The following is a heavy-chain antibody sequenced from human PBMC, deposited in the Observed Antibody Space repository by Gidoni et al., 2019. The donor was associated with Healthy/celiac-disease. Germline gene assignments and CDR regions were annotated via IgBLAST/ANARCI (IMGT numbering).Heavy chain of an antibody. Sequence: EVQLLESGGGLVQPGGSLRLSCAASGFTISSYALIWVRPAPGKGLEWVSAISGSGCSTYYADSVKGRFTISRDNSKNTLYLQMNSLRAEDTAVYYCAKLSDYAPYYYYMDVWGKGTTVTVSS. D-gene: IGHD4-17*01. J-gene: IGHJ6*03. V-gene: IGHV3-23*01. CDR1: GFTISSYA. CDR3: AKLSDYAPYYYYMDV. CDR2: ISGSGCST.